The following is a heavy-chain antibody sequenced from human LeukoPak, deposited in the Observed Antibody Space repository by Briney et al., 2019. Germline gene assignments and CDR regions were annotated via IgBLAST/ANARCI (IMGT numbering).Heavy chain of an antibody. D-gene: IGHD1-26*01. V-gene: IGHV3-21*01. Sequence: GGSLRLSCAASGFTFSSYSMNWVRRAPGKGLEWVSFISTSSSYIHYADSVKGRFTISRDNAKNSLYLQMNSLRAEDTAVYYCARGETFNWFDPWGQGTLVTVSS. CDR3: ARGETFNWFDP. CDR2: ISTSSSYI. J-gene: IGHJ5*02. CDR1: GFTFSSYS.